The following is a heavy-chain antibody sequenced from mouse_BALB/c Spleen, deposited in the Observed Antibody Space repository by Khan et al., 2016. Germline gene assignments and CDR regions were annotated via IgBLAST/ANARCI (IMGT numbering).Heavy chain of an antibody. Sequence: EVELVESGGGLVQPGGSLKLSCAASGFTFISYTMSWVRQTPEKRLEWVAYISNGGGSTYYPDTGKGRFTISRDNGKNTLYLQMSSLKSEDTAMYYCARSDYYGSTYVGYFDVWGAGTTVTVSS. CDR3: ARSDYYGSTYVGYFDV. D-gene: IGHD1-1*01. CDR2: ISNGGGST. V-gene: IGHV5-12-2*01. CDR1: GFTFISYT. J-gene: IGHJ1*01.